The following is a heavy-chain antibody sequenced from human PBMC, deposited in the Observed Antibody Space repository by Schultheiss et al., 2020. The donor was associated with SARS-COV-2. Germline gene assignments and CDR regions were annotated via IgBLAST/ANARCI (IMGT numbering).Heavy chain of an antibody. CDR1: GYTFTGYY. CDR3: ARDLYYDSSGYSDKIFYYGMDV. CDR2: INPNSGGT. Sequence: ASVKFSCKASGYTFTGYYMHWVRQAPGQGLEWMGWINPNSGGTNYAQKFQGRVTMTRDTSISTAYMELSRLRSDDTAVYYCARDLYYDSSGYSDKIFYYGMDVWGQGTTVTVSS. J-gene: IGHJ6*02. D-gene: IGHD3-22*01. V-gene: IGHV1-2*02.